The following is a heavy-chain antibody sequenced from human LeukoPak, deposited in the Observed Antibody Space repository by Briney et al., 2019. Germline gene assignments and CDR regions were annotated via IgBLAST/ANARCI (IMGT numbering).Heavy chain of an antibody. Sequence: SETLSLTCTVSGGSISSYYWSWLRQPPGKGLEWIGYIYYSGSTNYNPSLKSRVTISVDTSKNQFSLKLSSVTAADTAVYYCARAPGWDYGDYSYWGQGTLVTVSS. CDR3: ARAPGWDYGDYSY. D-gene: IGHD4-17*01. V-gene: IGHV4-59*08. CDR2: IYYSGST. CDR1: GGSISSYY. J-gene: IGHJ4*02.